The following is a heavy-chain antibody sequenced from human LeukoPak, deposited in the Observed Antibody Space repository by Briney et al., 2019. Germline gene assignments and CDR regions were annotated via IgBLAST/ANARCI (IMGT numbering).Heavy chain of an antibody. CDR2: IYSGDNT. Sequence: GGSLRLSCAASGFSVSINYMSWVRQAPGKGLEWVSVIYSGDNTDYADSVKGRFTISRDNSKNTLYLQMSSLRAEDTAVYYCARDGGSGWSSAFLDHWGQGTLVTVSS. J-gene: IGHJ4*02. CDR3: ARDGGSGWSSAFLDH. V-gene: IGHV3-53*01. CDR1: GFSVSINY. D-gene: IGHD6-19*01.